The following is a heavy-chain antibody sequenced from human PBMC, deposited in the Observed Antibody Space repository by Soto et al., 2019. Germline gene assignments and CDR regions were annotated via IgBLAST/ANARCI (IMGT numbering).Heavy chain of an antibody. V-gene: IGHV2-5*02. J-gene: IGHJ6*03. CDR3: AHSRSYSRSWSYYYYMDV. CDR2: IYWDDDK. CDR1: GFSLSTSGVG. Sequence: SGPTLVNPTQTLTLTCTFSGFSLSTSGVGVGWIRQPPGKALEWLALIYWDDDKRYSPSLKSRLTITKDTSKNQVVLTMTNMDPVDTATYYCAHSRSYSRSWSYYYYMDVWGKGTTVTVSS. D-gene: IGHD6-13*01.